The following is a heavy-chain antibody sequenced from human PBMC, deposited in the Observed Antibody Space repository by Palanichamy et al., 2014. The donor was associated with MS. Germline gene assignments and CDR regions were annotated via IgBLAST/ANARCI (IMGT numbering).Heavy chain of an antibody. CDR1: DSLSSYG. D-gene: IGHD1-26*01. CDR3: ARAGGIVGDTPVNY. J-gene: IGHJ4*02. V-gene: IGHV3-33*01. CDR2: IWYDGSNK. Sequence: QVQLVESWGRRGPAWDGPWDSPVQRLDSLSSYGMHWVRQAPGKGLEWVAVIWYDGSNKYYADSVKGRFTISRDNSKNTLYLQMNSLRAEDTAVYYCARAGGIVGDTPVNYWGQGTLVTVSS.